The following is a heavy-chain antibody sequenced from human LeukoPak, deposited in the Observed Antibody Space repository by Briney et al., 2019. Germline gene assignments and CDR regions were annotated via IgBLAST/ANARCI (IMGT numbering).Heavy chain of an antibody. CDR2: INWNGDST. V-gene: IGHV3-20*04. CDR1: GFTFDNYV. D-gene: IGHD6-13*01. CDR3: ARGISATGVDY. Sequence: RPGGSLRLSCAASGFTFDNYVMTWVRQAPGKGLEWVSGINWNGDSTTYGDSVKGRFTISRDNAKKSLSLQMSSLRAEDTAFYYCARGISATGVDYWGLGTLVTVSS. J-gene: IGHJ4*02.